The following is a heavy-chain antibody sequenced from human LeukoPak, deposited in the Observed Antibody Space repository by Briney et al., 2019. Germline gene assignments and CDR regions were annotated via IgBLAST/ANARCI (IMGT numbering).Heavy chain of an antibody. V-gene: IGHV3-7*04. Sequence: QPGGSLRLSCAASGFTFSNYWMSWVRQAPGKGLEWVAKIKQDGSEKYYVDSVKGRFTISRDNAKNTLHLQMNSLRVEDTAVYYCVSDHTGHDDYWGQGTLVTVSS. CDR3: VSDHTGHDDY. J-gene: IGHJ4*02. D-gene: IGHD1-1*01. CDR1: GFTFSNYW. CDR2: IKQDGSEK.